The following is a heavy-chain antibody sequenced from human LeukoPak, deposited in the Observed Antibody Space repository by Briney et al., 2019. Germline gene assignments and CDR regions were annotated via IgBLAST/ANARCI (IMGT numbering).Heavy chain of an antibody. CDR2: VNPTSGGT. D-gene: IGHD6-6*01. J-gene: IGHJ4*02. Sequence: ASVKVSCKTSGYTFTSYYMHWVRQAPGQGLEWMGWVNPTSGGTNYAQKFQGRVTMTRDTSISTAYMELSRLRSEDTAVYYCAREGGIAARPMDYWGQGTLVTVSS. CDR3: AREGGIAARPMDY. CDR1: GYTFTSYY. V-gene: IGHV1-2*02.